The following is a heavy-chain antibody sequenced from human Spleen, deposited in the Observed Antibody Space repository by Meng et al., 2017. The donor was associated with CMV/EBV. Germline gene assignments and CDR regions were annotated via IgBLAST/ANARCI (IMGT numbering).Heavy chain of an antibody. V-gene: IGHV3-53*01. D-gene: IGHD3-10*01. CDR1: GFTVSSYY. CDR3: TRDRGDLLYYFDY. CDR2: VYSSGTS. Sequence: GESLKISCAASGFTVSSYYMNWVRQAPGKGLAWVSKVYSSGTSYYTDSVKGRFTISRDSSKNTVNLEMNGLRADDTAVYYCTRDRGDLLYYFDYWGPGTLVTVSS. J-gene: IGHJ4*01.